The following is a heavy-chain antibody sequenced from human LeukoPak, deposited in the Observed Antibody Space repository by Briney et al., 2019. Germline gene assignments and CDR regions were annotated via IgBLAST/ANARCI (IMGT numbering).Heavy chain of an antibody. J-gene: IGHJ6*02. V-gene: IGHV3-21*01. D-gene: IGHD3-9*01. CDR1: GLTFSSYS. CDR3: ARAAYYDILTGYYNYYYGMDV. Sequence: PGGSLRLSCAASGLTFSSYSMNWVRQAPGKGLEWVSSISSSSSYIYYADSVKGRFTISRDNAKNSLYLQMNSLRAEDTAVYYCARAAYYDILTGYYNYYYGMDVWGQGTTVTVSS. CDR2: ISSSSSYI.